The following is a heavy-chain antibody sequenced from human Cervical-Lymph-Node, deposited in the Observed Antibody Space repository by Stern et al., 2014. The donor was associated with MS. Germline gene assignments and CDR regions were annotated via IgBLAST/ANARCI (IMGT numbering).Heavy chain of an antibody. Sequence: QVPLGQSGAEVKKPGSSVKVSCKSSGGTFNPHAISWVRQAPGQGLERLGRIIPILATTESAKRFQGKLTIDADESTDTAYMELRSLTPDDTAVYYCAREKSDCSGGSCFSSLDYWGQGTLVTVSS. V-gene: IGHV1-69*11. CDR3: AREKSDCSGGSCFSSLDY. J-gene: IGHJ4*02. D-gene: IGHD2-15*01. CDR2: IIPILATT. CDR1: GGTFNPHA.